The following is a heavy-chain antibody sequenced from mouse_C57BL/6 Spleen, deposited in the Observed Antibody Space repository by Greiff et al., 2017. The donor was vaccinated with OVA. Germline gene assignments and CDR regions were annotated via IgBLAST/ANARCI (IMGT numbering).Heavy chain of an antibody. Sequence: VKLQQPGAELVKPGASVKMSCKASGYTFTSYWITWVKQRPGQGLEWIGDIYPGSGSTNYNEQFKSKATLTVDTSSSTAYMQLSSLTSEDSAVYYCARGGYDYDGFAYWGQGTLVTVSA. V-gene: IGHV1-55*01. CDR2: IYPGSGST. J-gene: IGHJ3*01. CDR1: GYTFTSYW. D-gene: IGHD2-4*01. CDR3: ARGGYDYDGFAY.